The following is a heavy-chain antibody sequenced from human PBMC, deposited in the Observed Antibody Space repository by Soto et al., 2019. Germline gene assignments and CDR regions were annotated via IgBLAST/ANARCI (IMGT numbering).Heavy chain of an antibody. Sequence: SETLSLTCTASGGSINGYYWSWIRQPPGKGLEWIGNIYYSASAIYKPSLKSRVTVSVDTSKNQFSLKLSTVTAADTAVYYCASSAPDYYYGGSGFANCGQGALVTVLL. D-gene: IGHD3-22*01. CDR2: IYYSASA. V-gene: IGHV4-59*01. CDR3: ASSAPDYYYGGSGFAN. CDR1: GGSINGYY. J-gene: IGHJ4*02.